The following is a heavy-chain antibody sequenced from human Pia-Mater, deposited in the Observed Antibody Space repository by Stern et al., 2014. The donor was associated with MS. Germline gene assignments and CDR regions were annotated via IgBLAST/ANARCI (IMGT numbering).Heavy chain of an antibody. J-gene: IGHJ4*02. CDR1: GYKFSIYW. V-gene: IGHV5-51*01. CDR2: IYPGDSET. CDR3: ARQTTAWASDV. Sequence: QLVQSGAELIRPGESLKISCKGSGYKFSIYWIAWVRQMPGKGLEWMGIIYPGDSETRYSPSFQGQVTMSADKSTSTAYLQWSSLNASDTAMYFCARQTTAWASDVWGQGTLVTVSS. D-gene: IGHD1-14*01.